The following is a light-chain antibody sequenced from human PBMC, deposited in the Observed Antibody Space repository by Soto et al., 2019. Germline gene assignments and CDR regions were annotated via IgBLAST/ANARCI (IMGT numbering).Light chain of an antibody. J-gene: IGKJ4*01. CDR2: AAS. Sequence: EIVMTQSPVTLSVSPGERATLSCRASQSVNSNLAWYQQKPGQAPRLLIYAASTGATGIPARFSGSGSGSDFTLTISRLEPEDFAVYYCQQFSSYPLTFGGGTKVDIK. CDR1: QSVNSN. CDR3: QQFSSYPLT. V-gene: IGKV3-15*01.